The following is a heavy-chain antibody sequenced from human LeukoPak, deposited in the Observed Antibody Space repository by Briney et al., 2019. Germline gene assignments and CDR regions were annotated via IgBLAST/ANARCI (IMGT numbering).Heavy chain of an antibody. Sequence: GGSLRLSCAASGFSFISYSMSWVRQAPGKGLEWVSSISSSSDYIYHADSVKGRFTISRDNPKKSLYLQMNSLRAEDTAVYYCARGATTTRFGRFDPWGQGTLVIVSS. CDR2: ISSSSDYI. CDR3: ARGATTTRFGRFDP. J-gene: IGHJ5*02. CDR1: GFSFISYS. V-gene: IGHV3-21*01. D-gene: IGHD4-17*01.